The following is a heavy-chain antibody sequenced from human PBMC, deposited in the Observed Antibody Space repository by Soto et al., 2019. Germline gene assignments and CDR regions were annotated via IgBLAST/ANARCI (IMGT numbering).Heavy chain of an antibody. CDR1: GYDFTTYW. Sequence: EVQLVQSGAEVKKPGESLKISCQASGYDFTTYWIGWVRQMPGKGLEWMGIIYPDDSDTRYSPSFQGQITVSADKSITTAYLQWSSLKASDTAMYYCARQGYGGSHRPFEHWGQGTLVTVSS. CDR2: IYPDDSDT. J-gene: IGHJ4*02. CDR3: ARQGYGGSHRPFEH. D-gene: IGHD1-26*01. V-gene: IGHV5-51*01.